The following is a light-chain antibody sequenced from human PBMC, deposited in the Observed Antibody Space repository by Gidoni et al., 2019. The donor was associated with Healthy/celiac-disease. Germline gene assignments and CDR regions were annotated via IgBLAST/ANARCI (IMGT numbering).Light chain of an antibody. J-gene: IGLJ1*01. Sequence: QSALTQPASVSVSPGQSITISCTGTSSDVGGYNYVSWYQQHPGKAPKLMIYEVSNRPSGVSNRFSGSKSGNTASLTISGLQAEDEADYYCSSYTSSILYVFGTGTKVTVL. CDR3: SSYTSSILYV. CDR2: EVS. CDR1: SSDVGGYNY. V-gene: IGLV2-14*01.